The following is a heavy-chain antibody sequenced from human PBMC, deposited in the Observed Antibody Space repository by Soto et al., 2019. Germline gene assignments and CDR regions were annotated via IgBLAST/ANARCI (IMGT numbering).Heavy chain of an antibody. V-gene: IGHV3-23*01. CDR2: ISGSGGST. J-gene: IGHJ4*02. D-gene: IGHD4-17*01. CDR1: GFTFSSYA. Sequence: EVQLLESGGGLVQPGGSLRLSCAASGFTFSSYAMSWVRQAPGKGLEWVSAISGSGGSTYYADSVKGRFTISRDNSKNPLYLQMNTLRAEDTAVYYWPQGPFMTTVVPLDYGGQGTLVSVSS. CDR3: PQGPFMTTVVPLDY.